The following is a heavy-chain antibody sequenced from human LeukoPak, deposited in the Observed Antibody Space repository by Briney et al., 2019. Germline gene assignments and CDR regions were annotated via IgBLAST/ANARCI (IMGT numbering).Heavy chain of an antibody. J-gene: IGHJ4*02. Sequence: SETLSLTCTVSGGSISSYYWSWIRQPPGKGLEWIGYIYYSGSTNYNPSLKSRVTMSVDTSKNQFSLKLSSVTAADTAVYYCARESDTAMVTRPFDYWGQGTLVTVSS. CDR3: ARESDTAMVTRPFDY. V-gene: IGHV4-59*12. CDR2: IYYSGST. CDR1: GGSISSYY. D-gene: IGHD5-18*01.